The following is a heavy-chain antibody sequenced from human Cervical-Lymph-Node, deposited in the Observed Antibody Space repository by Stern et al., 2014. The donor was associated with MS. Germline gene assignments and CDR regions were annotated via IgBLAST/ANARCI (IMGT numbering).Heavy chain of an antibody. CDR1: GFTFINYG. CDR2: IWYDGSET. V-gene: IGHV3-33*01. D-gene: IGHD3-16*01. Sequence: VQLVESGGGVVQPGRSLRLSCAPSGFTFINYGMHWVRRAPGKGLEWVALIWYDGSETYYADSVRGRFIISRDNSKNFLFLQMNSLRAEDTAVYYWARRRSLLGLYGRDVWGQGTTVIVSS. J-gene: IGHJ6*02. CDR3: ARRRSLLGLYGRDV.